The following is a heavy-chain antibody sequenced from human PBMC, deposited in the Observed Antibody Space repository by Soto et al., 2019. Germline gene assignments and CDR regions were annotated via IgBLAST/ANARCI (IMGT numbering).Heavy chain of an antibody. CDR1: GFTFDDYA. CDR2: ISWNSGSI. V-gene: IGHV3-9*01. J-gene: IGHJ4*02. CDR3: AKGLGMITFGGVIANKYYFDY. Sequence: GGSLRLSCAASGFTFDDYAMHWVRQAPGKGLEWVSGISWNSGSIGYADSVKGRFTISRDNAKNSLYLQMNSLRAEDTALYYCAKGLGMITFGGVIANKYYFDYWGQGTLVTVSS. D-gene: IGHD3-16*02.